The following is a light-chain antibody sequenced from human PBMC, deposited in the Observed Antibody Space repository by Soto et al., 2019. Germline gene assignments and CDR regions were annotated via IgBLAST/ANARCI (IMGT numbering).Light chain of an antibody. CDR1: SSNVGGYNY. CDR3: CSYEGIYTSYV. CDR2: DVS. V-gene: IGLV2-11*01. Sequence: QSVLTQPRSLSGSPGQSVTISCTGTSSNVGGYNYVSWYQQHPGKVPKLLIYDVSKRPSGVPDRFSGSKSGNTASLTISGLQAEDEADYYCCSYEGIYTSYVFGTGTKVTVL. J-gene: IGLJ1*01.